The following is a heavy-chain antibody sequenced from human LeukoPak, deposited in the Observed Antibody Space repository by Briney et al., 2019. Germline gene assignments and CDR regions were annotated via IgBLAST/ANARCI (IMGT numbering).Heavy chain of an antibody. CDR1: GFTFSSYA. CDR2: ISGSGGST. D-gene: IGHD3-9*01. CDR3: AKTRYFDWSENWFDP. J-gene: IGHJ5*02. Sequence: GGSLRLSCAASGFTFSSYAMSWVRQAPGKGLEWVSAISGSGGSTYYADSVKGRFTISRDNSKNTLYLQMNSLRAEDTAVYHCAKTRYFDWSENWFDPWGQGTLVTVSS. V-gene: IGHV3-23*01.